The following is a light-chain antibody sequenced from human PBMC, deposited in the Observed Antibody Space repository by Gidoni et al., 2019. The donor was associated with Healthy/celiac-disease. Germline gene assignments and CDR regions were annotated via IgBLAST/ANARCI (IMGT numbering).Light chain of an antibody. CDR1: QRISSY. V-gene: IGKV1-39*01. Sequence: DIQMTKSPSSLSASVGDSVTITCRASQRISSYLNWYQQKPGKAPKLLIYAATSLQSGVPSRFSGSGSGTDFTLTISSLQPEDFATYYCQQSYSTPRTFGQGTKVEIK. CDR2: AAT. J-gene: IGKJ1*01. CDR3: QQSYSTPRT.